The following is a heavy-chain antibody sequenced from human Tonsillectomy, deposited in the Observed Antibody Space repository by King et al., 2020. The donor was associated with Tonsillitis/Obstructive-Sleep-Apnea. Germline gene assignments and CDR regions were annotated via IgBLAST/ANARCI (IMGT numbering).Heavy chain of an antibody. D-gene: IGHD4-11*01. CDR3: AKGASTVTTRTKYYYYYMDV. J-gene: IGHJ6*03. V-gene: IGHV3-23*04. CDR1: GFTFSSYA. Sequence: VQLVESGGGLVQPGGSLRLSCAASGFTFSSYAMSWVRQAPGKGLEWVSAISGSGGSTYYADSVKGRFTISRDNSKNTLYLQMNSLRAEDTAVYYCAKGASTVTTRTKYYYYYMDVWGKGTTVTVSS. CDR2: ISGSGGST.